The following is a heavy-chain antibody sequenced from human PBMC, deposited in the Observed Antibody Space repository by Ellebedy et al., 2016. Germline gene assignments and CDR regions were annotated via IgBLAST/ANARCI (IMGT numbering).Heavy chain of an antibody. D-gene: IGHD3-3*02. Sequence: GGSLRLXXEASGFIFNSYAMHWVRQAPGKRPEWVAVIWDDSSNIYYADSVKGRFTISRDDSKNMLYLQMNSLRVDDTAVYYCATDRARVTIFGTGFGNWGQGTLVTVSS. J-gene: IGHJ4*02. V-gene: IGHV3-33*01. CDR3: ATDRARVTIFGTGFGN. CDR1: GFIFNSYA. CDR2: IWDDSSNI.